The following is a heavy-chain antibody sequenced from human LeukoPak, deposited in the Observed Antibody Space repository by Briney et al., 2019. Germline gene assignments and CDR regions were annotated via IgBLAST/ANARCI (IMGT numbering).Heavy chain of an antibody. CDR2: ISSSDSYI. D-gene: IGHD2-2*01. V-gene: IGHV3-21*01. J-gene: IGHJ6*02. CDR1: GFTFTTYT. CDR3: ARDTEYCTSTSCYHGGMDV. Sequence: RGSLRLSCAASGFTFTTYTMNWVRQAPGKGLEWVSSISSSDSYIHYADSVKGRFTISRDNAEKSLFLQMNSLRAEDTAVYYCARDTEYCTSTSCYHGGMDVWGQGTTVTVSS.